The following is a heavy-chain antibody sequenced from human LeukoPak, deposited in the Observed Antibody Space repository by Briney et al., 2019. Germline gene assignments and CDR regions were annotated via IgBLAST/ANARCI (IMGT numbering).Heavy chain of an antibody. CDR3: ATAKEGA. V-gene: IGHV4-39*01. Sequence: SETLSLTCTVSGGSISGSSYYWGWIRQPPGKGLEWIGSIYYRGSNHYNPSLKSRVTISVDTSNNQFSLKLSSVTAADTALYYCATAKEGAWGQGTLV. D-gene: IGHD3-16*01. CDR1: GGSISGSSYY. CDR2: IYYRGSN. J-gene: IGHJ5*02.